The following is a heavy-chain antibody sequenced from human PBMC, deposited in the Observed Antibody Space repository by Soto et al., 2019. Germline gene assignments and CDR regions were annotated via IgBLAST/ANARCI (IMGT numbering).Heavy chain of an antibody. V-gene: IGHV1-46*03. J-gene: IGHJ4*02. CDR3: ARGGTQCSGGSCYVYYFDY. CDR2: INPSGGST. D-gene: IGHD2-15*01. CDR1: GYTFTSYY. Sequence: QVQLVQSGAEVKKPGASVKVSCKASGYTFTSYYMNWVRQAPGQGLEWMGIINPSGGSTSYAQKFQGRVTMTRDTSTSTVYMELSSLRSEDTAVYYCARGGTQCSGGSCYVYYFDYWGQGTLVTVSS.